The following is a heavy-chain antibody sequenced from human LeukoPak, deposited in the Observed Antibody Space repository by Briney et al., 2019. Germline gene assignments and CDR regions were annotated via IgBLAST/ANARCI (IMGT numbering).Heavy chain of an antibody. V-gene: IGHV3-30*02. CDR1: GFSFSNYG. D-gene: IGHD1-26*01. J-gene: IGHJ6*03. CDR2: IRHDGGNA. Sequence: PGGSLRLSCAAPGFSFSNYGMHWVRQAPGKGLEWVTFIRHDGGNAYYADSVKGRFTISRDNSKNTLYLQMNGLRAEDTAVYYCAASGSYLDYYYYMDVWGKGTTVTVSS. CDR3: AASGSYLDYYYYMDV.